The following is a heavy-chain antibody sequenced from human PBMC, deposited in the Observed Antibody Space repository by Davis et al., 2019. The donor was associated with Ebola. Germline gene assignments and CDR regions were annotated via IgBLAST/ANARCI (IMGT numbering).Heavy chain of an antibody. V-gene: IGHV3-23*01. J-gene: IGHJ4*02. CDR1: GFIFSSYA. D-gene: IGHD5-18*01. CDR3: VPGTWI. CDR2: ISGSGGIT. Sequence: GESLKISCAASGFIFSSYALTWVRQAPGKGLEWVSGISGSGGITYYADSVKGRFTISRDNAKNSLYLQMNTLRVEDTAIYYCVPGTWIRGQGTLVTVSS.